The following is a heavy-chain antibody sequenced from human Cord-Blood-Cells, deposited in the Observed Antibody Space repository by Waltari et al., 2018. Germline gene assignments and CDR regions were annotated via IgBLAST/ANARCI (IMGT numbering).Heavy chain of an antibody. D-gene: IGHD3-3*01. CDR1: GGSFSGYY. CDR2: INHSGST. V-gene: IGHV4-34*01. CDR3: ARLYYDFWSGHPGYNWFDP. J-gene: IGHJ5*02. Sequence: QVQLQQWGAGLLKPSETLSLTCAVYGGSFSGYYWSWIRQPPGKGLEWIGEINHSGSTNYNPSLKSLVTISVDTAKNQFSLKLSSVTAADTAVYYCARLYYDFWSGHPGYNWFDPWGQGTLVTVSS.